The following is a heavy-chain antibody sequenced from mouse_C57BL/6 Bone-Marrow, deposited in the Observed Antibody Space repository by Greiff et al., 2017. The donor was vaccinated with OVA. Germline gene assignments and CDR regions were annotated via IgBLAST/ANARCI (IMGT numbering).Heavy chain of an antibody. Sequence: EVQLVESGPELVKPGASVKISCKASGYSFTGYYMHWVKQSPGNILDWIGYIYPYSGVTSYNQKFKGKATLTVDKSSSTAYMELRSLTSEDSAVYDCVRETRFDYGDRGHAPPVTS. CDR3: VRETRFDY. CDR1: GYSFTGYY. CDR2: IYPYSGVT. J-gene: IGHJ2*01. V-gene: IGHV1-31*01.